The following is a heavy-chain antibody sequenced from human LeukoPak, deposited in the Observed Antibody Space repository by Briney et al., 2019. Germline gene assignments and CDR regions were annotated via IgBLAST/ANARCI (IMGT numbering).Heavy chain of an antibody. CDR3: AKDISPRRGPLYYYGMDV. V-gene: IGHV3-9*03. CDR2: ISWNSGSI. CDR1: GFTFDDYA. J-gene: IGHJ6*02. Sequence: SLRLSCAASGFTFDDYAMHWVRQAPGKGLEWVSGISWNSGSIGYADSVKGRFTISRDNAKNSLYLQMNSLRAEDMALYYCAKDISPRRGPLYYYGMDVWGQGTTVTVSS.